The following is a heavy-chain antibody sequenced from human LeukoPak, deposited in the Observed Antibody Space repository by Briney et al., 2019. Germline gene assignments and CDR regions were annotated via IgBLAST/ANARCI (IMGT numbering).Heavy chain of an antibody. CDR3: AKENYYDSSGGFDY. V-gene: IGHV3-23*01. Sequence: PGGSLRLSCAASGFTVSSNYMTWVRQAPGKGLEWVSAISGSGGSTYYADSVKGRFTISRDNSKNTLYLQMNSLRAEDTAVYYCAKENYYDSSGGFDYWGQGTLVTVSS. J-gene: IGHJ4*02. CDR2: ISGSGGST. CDR1: GFTVSSNY. D-gene: IGHD3-22*01.